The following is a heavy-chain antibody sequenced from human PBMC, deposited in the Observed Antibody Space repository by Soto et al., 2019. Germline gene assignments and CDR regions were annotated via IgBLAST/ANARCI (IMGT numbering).Heavy chain of an antibody. J-gene: IGHJ4*02. CDR2: ISRSGGST. Sequence: EVQLLESGGGVVQPGGSLRLSCAASGVTFSTYAMSWVRQAPGKGLEWVSAISRSGGSTYYADCVQGRFTVSRDNPENMLHLQMNSLRAEDTAVYFCAKGSASTYYLDSWGQGTLVTVSS. CDR3: AKGSASTYYLDS. CDR1: GVTFSTYA. D-gene: IGHD6-19*01. V-gene: IGHV3-23*01.